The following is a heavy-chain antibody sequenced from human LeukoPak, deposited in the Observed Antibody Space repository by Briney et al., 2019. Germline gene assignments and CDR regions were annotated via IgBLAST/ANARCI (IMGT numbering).Heavy chain of an antibody. V-gene: IGHV4-31*03. CDR3: ARDSHHTIYGMDV. J-gene: IGHJ6*02. Sequence: SQTLSLTCTVSGGSISSGGYYWSWIRQHPGKGLEWIGYIYYSGSTYYNPSLKSRVTISVDTSKNQFSLKLSSVTAADTAVYYCARDSHHTIYGMDVWGQGTMVTVSS. CDR1: GGSISSGGYY. D-gene: IGHD3-10*01. CDR2: IYYSGST.